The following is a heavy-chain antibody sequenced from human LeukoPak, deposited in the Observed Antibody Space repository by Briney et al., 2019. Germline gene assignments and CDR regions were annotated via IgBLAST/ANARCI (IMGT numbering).Heavy chain of an antibody. CDR3: ARDSGYYTPYIDY. CDR2: ILPTLGPA. J-gene: IGHJ4*02. V-gene: IGHV1-69*13. CDR1: GGTFSSYG. Sequence: SVKVPCKVSGGTFSSYGIIWVRQAPGQGLEWMGGILPTLGPANYAQKFQGRVTIAADEFTSTAYMELSSLRSEDTAVYYCARDSGYYTPYIDYWGQGTLVTVSS. D-gene: IGHD3-3*01.